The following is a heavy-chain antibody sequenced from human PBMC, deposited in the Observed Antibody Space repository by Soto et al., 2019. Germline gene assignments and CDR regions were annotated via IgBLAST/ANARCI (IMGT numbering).Heavy chain of an antibody. CDR3: AKDDGATH. CDR1: GFTFNNFA. CDR2: ISGSGVRT. V-gene: IGHV3-23*01. Sequence: GGSLRLSCAAAGFTFNNFAMNWVRQTPGKGLEWVSSISGSGVRTHYATSVKGRFTISRDNSKNTLYLQMNSLRAEDTAVYYCAKDDGATHWGQGTLVTVSS. D-gene: IGHD1-26*01. J-gene: IGHJ4*02.